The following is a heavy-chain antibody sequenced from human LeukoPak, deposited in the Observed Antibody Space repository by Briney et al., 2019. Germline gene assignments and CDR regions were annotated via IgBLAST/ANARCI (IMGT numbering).Heavy chain of an antibody. CDR2: INTDNGNT. D-gene: IGHD1-26*01. Sequence: ASVKVSCKASGYTFTSYGISWVRQAPGQGLEWMGWINTDNGNTNYAQKLQGRVTMTTDTSTSTAYMELRTLRSDDTAVYYCARDQGGATSDPWGQGTLVTVSS. V-gene: IGHV1-18*01. CDR3: ARDQGGATSDP. J-gene: IGHJ5*02. CDR1: GYTFTSYG.